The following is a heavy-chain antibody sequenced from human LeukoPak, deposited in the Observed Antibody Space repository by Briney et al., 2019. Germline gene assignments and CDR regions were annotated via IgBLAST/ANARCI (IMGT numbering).Heavy chain of an antibody. CDR1: GGTFSSYA. CDR3: ASPGYCSGGSCYRGGFDY. D-gene: IGHD2-15*01. V-gene: IGHV1-69*05. Sequence: SVKVSCKASGGTFSSYAISWVRQAPGQGLEWMGRIIPIFGTANYAQKFQGRVTITTDESTSAAYMELSSLRSEDTAVYYCASPGYCSGGSCYRGGFDYWGQGTLVTVSS. J-gene: IGHJ4*02. CDR2: IIPIFGTA.